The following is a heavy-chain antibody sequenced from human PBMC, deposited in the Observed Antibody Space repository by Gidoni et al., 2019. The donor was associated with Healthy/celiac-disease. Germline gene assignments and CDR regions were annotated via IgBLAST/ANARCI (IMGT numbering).Heavy chain of an antibody. CDR2: ISGSGGST. D-gene: IGHD3-16*01. CDR3: AKDHNYDGSHAFDI. Sequence: EVPLLESGGGLVQPGGSLRLSCAVFGFTFRSYAMSWVRQAPGKGLEWVSAISGSGGSTYYADSVKGRFTISRDNSKNTLYLQMNSLRAEDTAVYYCAKDHNYDGSHAFDIWGQGTMVTVSS. V-gene: IGHV3-23*01. J-gene: IGHJ3*02. CDR1: GFTFRSYA.